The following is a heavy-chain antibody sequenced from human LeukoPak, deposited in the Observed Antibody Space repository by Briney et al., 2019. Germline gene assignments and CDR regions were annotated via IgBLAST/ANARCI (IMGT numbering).Heavy chain of an antibody. Sequence: GGSLRLSCAASGFTFSSYAMHWVRQAPGKGLEWVAVISYDGSNKYYADSVKGRFTISRDNSKNTLYLQMNSLRAEDTAVYYCARDSWRLDSSGYSDYWGQGTLVTVSS. J-gene: IGHJ4*02. CDR1: GFTFSSYA. CDR2: ISYDGSNK. D-gene: IGHD3-22*01. CDR3: ARDSWRLDSSGYSDY. V-gene: IGHV3-30-3*01.